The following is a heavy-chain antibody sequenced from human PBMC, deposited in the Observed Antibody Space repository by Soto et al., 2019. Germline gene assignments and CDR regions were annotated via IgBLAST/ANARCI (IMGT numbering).Heavy chain of an antibody. CDR3: ARDQVVVAATLNYYYYSMDV. D-gene: IGHD2-15*01. J-gene: IGHJ6*02. CDR1: GGTFSSYA. CDR2: IIPIFGTA. Sequence: SVKVSCKASGGTFSSYAISWVRQAPGQGLEWMGGIIPIFGTANYAQKFQGRVTITADKSTSTAYMELSSLRSEDTAVYYCARDQVVVAATLNYYYYSMDVWGQGTTVTVSS. V-gene: IGHV1-69*06.